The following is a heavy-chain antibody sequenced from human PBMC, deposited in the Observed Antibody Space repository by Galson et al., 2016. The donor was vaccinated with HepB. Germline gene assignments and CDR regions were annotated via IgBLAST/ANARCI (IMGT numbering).Heavy chain of an antibody. V-gene: IGHV4-31*03. CDR2: IYYSGGT. CDR1: GGSISSRGYY. J-gene: IGHJ4*02. CDR3: AGYEVVSFDY. Sequence: LSLTCTVSGGSISSRGYYWSWIRQHPGKGLEWIGYIYYSGGTYYNPSLQSRLTISLDTSKNHFSLKLDSVTAAGTAVYYCAGYEVVSFDYWGQGTLVTVSS. D-gene: IGHD2-15*01.